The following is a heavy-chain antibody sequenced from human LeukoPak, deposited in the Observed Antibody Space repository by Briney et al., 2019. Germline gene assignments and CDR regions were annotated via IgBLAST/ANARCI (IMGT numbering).Heavy chain of an antibody. Sequence: GGSLRLSCAASGFSFSSHSMNWVRQAPGKGLDWISSISSRSSCMHYADSVKGRFTISRDNAKNSLYLQMNSLRAEDTAVYYCARAYSYFFDSSGYYDDYWGQGTLVTVSS. CDR3: ARAYSYFFDSSGYYDDY. CDR2: ISSRSSCM. V-gene: IGHV3-21*01. J-gene: IGHJ4*02. CDR1: GFSFSSHS. D-gene: IGHD3-22*01.